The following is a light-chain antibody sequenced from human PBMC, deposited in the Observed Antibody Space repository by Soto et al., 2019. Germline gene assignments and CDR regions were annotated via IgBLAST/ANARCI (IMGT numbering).Light chain of an antibody. J-gene: IGKJ5*01. CDR1: QSVSSNY. V-gene: IGKV3-20*01. CDR2: RAS. Sequence: EIVLTQSPGTLSLSPGEIATLSCRASQSVSSNYLAWYQQKPGQAPKVLIYRASSRATGIPDRFSGSGSGTDFTLTISRLEPEDVAVYYCQQYGSSPLTLGGGTRLEIK. CDR3: QQYGSSPLT.